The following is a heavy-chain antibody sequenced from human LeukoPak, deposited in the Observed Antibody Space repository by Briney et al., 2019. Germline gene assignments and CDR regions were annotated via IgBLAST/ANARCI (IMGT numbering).Heavy chain of an antibody. J-gene: IGHJ4*02. Sequence: ASVKVSCKASGYTFTSYAMNWVRQATGRGLEWMGWINAGSGNTKYSQKFQGRVTITRDTSASTAYMELSGLRSEDTAVYYCASVPVEYYGSGSYSFDYWGQGTLVTVSS. D-gene: IGHD3-10*01. V-gene: IGHV1-3*01. CDR2: INAGSGNT. CDR3: ASVPVEYYGSGSYSFDY. CDR1: GYTFTSYA.